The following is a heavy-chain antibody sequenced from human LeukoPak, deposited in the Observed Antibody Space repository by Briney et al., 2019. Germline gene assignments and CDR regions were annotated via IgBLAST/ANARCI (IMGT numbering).Heavy chain of an antibody. CDR1: GFTFSSYG. CDR3: ARGRYLDWLPYFFDY. D-gene: IGHD3-9*01. CDR2: ISYDGSNK. J-gene: IGHJ4*02. V-gene: IGHV3-30*03. Sequence: PGGSLRLSCAASGFTFSSYGMHWVRQAPGKGLEWVAVISYDGSNKYYADSVKGRFTISRDNSKNTLYLQMNSLRVEDTAVYYCARGRYLDWLPYFFDYWGQGTLVTVSS.